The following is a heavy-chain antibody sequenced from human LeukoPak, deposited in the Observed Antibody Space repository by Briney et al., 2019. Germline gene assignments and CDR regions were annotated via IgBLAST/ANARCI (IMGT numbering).Heavy chain of an antibody. CDR3: ARAPTSVSNPYFFDS. CDR1: GYNFDTYW. V-gene: IGHV5-51*01. CDR2: FYPGDSDT. J-gene: IGHJ4*02. Sequence: GESLTISCQGSGYNFDTYWIGWVRQMPGKGLEYMGIFYPGDSDTRYSPSFRGQVTISFDKSIRTAYLHWTSLKASDTAMYYCARAPTSVSNPYFFDSWGQGTLVTVSS. D-gene: IGHD4-17*01.